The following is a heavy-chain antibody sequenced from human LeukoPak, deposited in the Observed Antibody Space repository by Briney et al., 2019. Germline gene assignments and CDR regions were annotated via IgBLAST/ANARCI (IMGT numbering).Heavy chain of an antibody. V-gene: IGHV3-48*01. Sequence: GGSLRLSCVASGFTFRSYSMNWVRQAPGKGLEWVSHITSSGTTINYADSVRGRFTISRDNAENSLYLQMNSPRVEDTAMYYCVRTFDFWGQGTLVTVSS. CDR3: VRTFDF. CDR1: GFTFRSYS. J-gene: IGHJ4*02. CDR2: ITSSGTTI.